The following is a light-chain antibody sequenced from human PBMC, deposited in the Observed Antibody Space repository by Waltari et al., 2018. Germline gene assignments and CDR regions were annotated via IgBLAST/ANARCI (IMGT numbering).Light chain of an antibody. CDR1: SSDVGKYNL. J-gene: IGLJ2*01. CDR2: EVT. CDR3: CSFAGRGFSVI. Sequence: QSALTQPASVSGSPGQSITISCTGTSSDVGKYNLVSWYQQHQGEVPKLMIYEVTKRPSGVSDRFSGSKSGNTASLTISGLQAEDEADYFCCSFAGRGFSVIFGGGTKLTVL. V-gene: IGLV2-23*02.